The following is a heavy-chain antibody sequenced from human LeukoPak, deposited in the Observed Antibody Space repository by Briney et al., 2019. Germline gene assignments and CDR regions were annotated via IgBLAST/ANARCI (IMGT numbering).Heavy chain of an antibody. CDR2: IRGSGGST. V-gene: IGHV3-23*01. Sequence: GGSLRLSCAASGFTFSSYAMSWVRQAPGKGLEWVSAIRGSGGSTDYADSVKGRFTISRDNSKNTLYLQMNSLRAEDTAEYYWAKDTYYYGSGSYYNPPSFDYWGQGTLVTVSS. D-gene: IGHD3-10*01. J-gene: IGHJ4*02. CDR1: GFTFSSYA. CDR3: AKDTYYYGSGSYYNPPSFDY.